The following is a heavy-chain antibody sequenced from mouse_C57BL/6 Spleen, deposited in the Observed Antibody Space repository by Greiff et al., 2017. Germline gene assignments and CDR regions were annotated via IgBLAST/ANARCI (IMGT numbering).Heavy chain of an antibody. CDR1: GFTFSSYG. Sequence: EVQLVESGGDLVKPGGSLKLSCAASGFTFSSYGMSWVRQTPDKRLEWVATISSGGSYTYYPDSVKGRFTISRDNAKNTLYLQMSSLKSEDTAMYYCARGDGSSYVSYFDYWGQGTTLTVSS. V-gene: IGHV5-6*01. CDR3: ARGDGSSYVSYFDY. D-gene: IGHD1-1*01. J-gene: IGHJ2*01. CDR2: ISSGGSYT.